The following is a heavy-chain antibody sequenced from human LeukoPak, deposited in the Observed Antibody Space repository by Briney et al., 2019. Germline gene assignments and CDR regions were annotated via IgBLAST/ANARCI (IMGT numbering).Heavy chain of an antibody. D-gene: IGHD3-22*01. CDR2: TYYSGST. J-gene: IGHJ4*02. CDR3: ARHYYDTSGYRADY. CDR1: GGSISGSY. V-gene: IGHV4-59*08. Sequence: SETLSLTCTVSGGSISGSYWSWIRQPPGKGLEWIGYTYYSGSTNYNPSLKSRVTISVDTSKNQFSLKLSSVTAADTAVYYCARHYYDTSGYRADYWGQGTLVTVSS.